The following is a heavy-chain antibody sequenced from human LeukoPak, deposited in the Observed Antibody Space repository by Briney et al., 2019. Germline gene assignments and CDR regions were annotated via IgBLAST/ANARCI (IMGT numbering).Heavy chain of an antibody. D-gene: IGHD2-8*01. CDR3: ASGSFCTNGVCYKGFDY. J-gene: IGHJ4*02. CDR2: ISGSGGST. Sequence: GGSLRLSCAASGFTFSSYAMSWVRQAPGKGLEWVSAISGSGGSTYYADSVKGRFTISRDNAKNTLFLQMNSLRAEDTAVYYCASGSFCTNGVCYKGFDYWGQGTLVSVSS. V-gene: IGHV3-23*01. CDR1: GFTFSSYA.